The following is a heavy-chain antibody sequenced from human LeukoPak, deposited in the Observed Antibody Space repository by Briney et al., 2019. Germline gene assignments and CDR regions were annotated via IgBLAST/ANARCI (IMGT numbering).Heavy chain of an antibody. CDR3: ARAGYGSGSYSFDP. V-gene: IGHV4-4*07. J-gene: IGHJ5*02. D-gene: IGHD3-10*01. CDR1: GGPISSYY. Sequence: SETLSLTCTVSGGPISSYYWSWIRQPAGKGLEWIGRIYTSGSTNYNPSLKSRVTMSVDTSKNQFSLKLSSVTAADTAVYYCARAGYGSGSYSFDPWGQGTLVTVSS. CDR2: IYTSGST.